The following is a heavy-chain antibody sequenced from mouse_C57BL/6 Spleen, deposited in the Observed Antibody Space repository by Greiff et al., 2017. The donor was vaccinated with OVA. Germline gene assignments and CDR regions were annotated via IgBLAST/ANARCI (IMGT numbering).Heavy chain of an antibody. CDR3: ARSPGSSYEGFAY. Sequence: VQLQQSGAELVMPGASVKLSCKASGYTFTSYWMHWVKQRPGQGLEWIGEIDPSDSYTNYNQKFKGKSTLTVDKSSSTAYMQLSSLTSEDSAVYYCARSPGSSYEGFAYWGQGTLVTVSA. CDR2: IDPSDSYT. J-gene: IGHJ3*01. V-gene: IGHV1-69*01. CDR1: GYTFTSYW. D-gene: IGHD1-1*01.